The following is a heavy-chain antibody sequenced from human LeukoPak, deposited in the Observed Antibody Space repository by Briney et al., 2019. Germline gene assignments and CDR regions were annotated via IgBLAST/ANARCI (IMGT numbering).Heavy chain of an antibody. CDR1: GYTFTSYG. J-gene: IGHJ4*02. D-gene: IGHD6-6*01. CDR2: INPSGGST. Sequence: ASVKVSCKASGYTFTSYGISWVRQAPGQGLEWMGIINPSGGSTTYAQKFQGRVTITRDTPTSTVYMVLSSLRSEDTAVYYCARDRYSISSLYDFWGRGTLVTVSS. CDR3: ARDRYSISSLYDF. V-gene: IGHV1-46*01.